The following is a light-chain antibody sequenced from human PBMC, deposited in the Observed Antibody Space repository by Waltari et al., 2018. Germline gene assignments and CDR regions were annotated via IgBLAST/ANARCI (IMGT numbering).Light chain of an antibody. J-gene: IGLJ3*02. CDR1: SSDVGSYNL. Sequence: QSALTQPASVSGSPGQSITISCTGTSSDVGSYNLVSWYQQHPGKAPKLMIDEGDKRPSWVSNRFSGSKSGNTASLTISGLQAEDEADYYCCSYAGSSTWVFGGGTKLTVL. CDR3: CSYAGSSTWV. CDR2: EGD. V-gene: IGLV2-23*01.